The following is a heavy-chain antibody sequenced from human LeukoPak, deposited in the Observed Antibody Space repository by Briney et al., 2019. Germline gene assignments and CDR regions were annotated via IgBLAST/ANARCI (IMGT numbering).Heavy chain of an antibody. D-gene: IGHD3-22*01. CDR1: GFTFSSYS. CDR3: ARVHSSALFSDAFDI. V-gene: IGHV3-21*01. CDR2: ISSSSSYI. J-gene: IGHJ3*02. Sequence: GGSLRLSCAASGFTFSSYSMTWVRQAPGKGLEWVSSISSSSSYIYYADSVKGRFTISRDNAKNSLYLQMNSLRAEDTAVYYCARVHSSALFSDAFDIWGQGTMVTVSS.